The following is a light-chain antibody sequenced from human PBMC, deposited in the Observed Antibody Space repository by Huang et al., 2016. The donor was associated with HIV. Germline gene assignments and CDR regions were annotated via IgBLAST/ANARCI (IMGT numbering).Light chain of an antibody. CDR1: QNVRSN. J-gene: IGKJ4*01. CDR2: DTS. Sequence: EIVMTQSPATLSVSPGGGATLSCRASQNVRSNLAWYQQTPGRAPRLLIYDTSTRASGVPARFSGSGSGTEFTLTINGLQSEDFAVYYCQQYDNWPPGLTFGGGTKVEI. CDR3: QQYDNWPPGLT. V-gene: IGKV3D-15*01.